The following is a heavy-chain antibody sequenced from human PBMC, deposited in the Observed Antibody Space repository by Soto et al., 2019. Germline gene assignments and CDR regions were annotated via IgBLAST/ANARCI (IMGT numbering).Heavy chain of an antibody. J-gene: IGHJ6*02. Sequence: QVQLVESGGGVVQPGRSLRLSCAASGFTFSSYGMHWVRQAPGKGLEWVAVISYDGSKEFYADSVKGRFTISRDNSKNTLYLQMNSLRAEDTAVYYCAKDLRLWSKDYYYYGRDVECQGTTVTISS. CDR2: ISYDGSKE. CDR3: AKDLRLWSKDYYYYGRDV. D-gene: IGHD5-18*01. CDR1: GFTFSSYG. V-gene: IGHV3-30*18.